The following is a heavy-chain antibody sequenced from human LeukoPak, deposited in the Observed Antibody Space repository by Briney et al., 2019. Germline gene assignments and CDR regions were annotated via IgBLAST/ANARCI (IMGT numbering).Heavy chain of an antibody. CDR1: GYTFTSYG. J-gene: IGHJ5*01. Sequence: ASVKVSCKASGYTFTSYGISWVRQAPGQGLEWMGWISAYNGKTNYAQKLQGRVTMTRSTSITTAYMELTSPRSEDTAVYYCARAYTGNGYFPNWFDSWGQGTLVTVSS. CDR2: ISAYNGKT. V-gene: IGHV1-18*01. CDR3: ARAYTGNGYFPNWFDS. D-gene: IGHD3-22*01.